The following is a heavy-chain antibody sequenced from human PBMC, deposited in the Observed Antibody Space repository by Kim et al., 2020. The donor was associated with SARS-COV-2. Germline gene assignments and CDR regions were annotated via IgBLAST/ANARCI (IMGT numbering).Heavy chain of an antibody. CDR3: ARDEHSSGWYIDY. CDR1: GFTFSSYG. D-gene: IGHD6-19*01. J-gene: IGHJ4*02. V-gene: IGHV3-33*08. CDR2: IWYDGSNK. Sequence: GGSLRLSCAASGFTFSSYGMHWVRQAPGKGLEWVADIWYDGSNKYYADSVKGRFTISRDNSKNTLYLQMNSLRAEDTAVYYCARDEHSSGWYIDYWGQGTLVTVSS.